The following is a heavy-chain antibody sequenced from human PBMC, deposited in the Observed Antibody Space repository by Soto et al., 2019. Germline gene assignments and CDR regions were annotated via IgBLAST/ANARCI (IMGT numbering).Heavy chain of an antibody. D-gene: IGHD6-13*01. CDR1: GFSLANFP. V-gene: IGHV3-48*02. Sequence: GGSLRLSCVASGFSLANFPMNWVRQTPGKGLEWISYISPRGDNIYYAESVKGRFTISRDNARNSLFLQMNSLRDEDAALYYCAKGPHPNMSWPYYCESWGQGVPVSVSS. CDR2: ISPRGDNI. CDR3: AKGPHPNMSWPYYCES. J-gene: IGHJ4*02.